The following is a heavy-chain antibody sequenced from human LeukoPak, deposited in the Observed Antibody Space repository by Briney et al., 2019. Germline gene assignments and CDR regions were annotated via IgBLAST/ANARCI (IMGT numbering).Heavy chain of an antibody. CDR1: GFTVSSKY. CDR3: AREPRTMVRGVILSWFDP. CDR2: IYSGGST. J-gene: IGHJ5*02. V-gene: IGHV3-53*01. D-gene: IGHD3-10*01. Sequence: PGGSLRLSCAASGFTVSSKYMSWVRQAPGKGLEWVSVIYSGGSTYYADSVKGRFTISRDNSKNTLYLQMNSLRAEDTAVCYCAREPRTMVRGVILSWFDPWGQGTLVTVSS.